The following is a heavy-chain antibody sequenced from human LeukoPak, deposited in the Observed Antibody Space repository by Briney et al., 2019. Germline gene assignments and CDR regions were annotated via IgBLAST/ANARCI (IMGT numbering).Heavy chain of an antibody. CDR2: ISSSSSYI. CDR1: GFTFSSYS. Sequence: GGSLRLSCAASGFTFSSYSMNWVRQAPGKGLEWVSSISSSSSYIYYADSVKGRFTISRDNAKNSLYLQMNSLRAEDTAVYYCARDMIGGIPDYIDYWGQGTLVTLSS. CDR3: ARDMIGGIPDYIDY. V-gene: IGHV3-21*01. D-gene: IGHD3-16*01. J-gene: IGHJ4*02.